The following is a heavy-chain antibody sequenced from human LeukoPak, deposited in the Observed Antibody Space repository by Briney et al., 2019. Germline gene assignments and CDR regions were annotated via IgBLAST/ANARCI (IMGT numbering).Heavy chain of an antibody. V-gene: IGHV4-39*07. Sequence: PSETLSLTCTVSGGSISSGPYYWVWIRQPPGKGLEWIGNFYYTGSTNYNPSLKSRVTISVDTSKNQFSLKLSSVTAADTAVYYCARPIVGAAAAFDIWGQGTMVTVSS. CDR3: ARPIVGAAAAFDI. CDR1: GGSISSGPYY. CDR2: FYYTGST. D-gene: IGHD1-26*01. J-gene: IGHJ3*02.